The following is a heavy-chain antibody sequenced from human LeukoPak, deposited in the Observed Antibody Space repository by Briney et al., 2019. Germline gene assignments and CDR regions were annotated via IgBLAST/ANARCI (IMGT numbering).Heavy chain of an antibody. CDR1: GYTFTSYG. V-gene: IGHV1-69*13. CDR2: IIPIFGSA. CDR3: ATATMVRDVHFDY. Sequence: SVKVSCKASGYTFTSYGITWVRQAPGQGLEWMGGIIPIFGSANYAQKFQGRVTITADESTSTAYMELSSLRSEDTAVYYCATATMVRDVHFDYWGQGTLVTVSS. J-gene: IGHJ4*02. D-gene: IGHD3-10*01.